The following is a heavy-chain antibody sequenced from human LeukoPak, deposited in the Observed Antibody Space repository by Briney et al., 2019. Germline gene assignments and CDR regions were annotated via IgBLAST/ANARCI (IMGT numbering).Heavy chain of an antibody. J-gene: IGHJ4*02. CDR1: GYTFTGYY. V-gene: IGHV1-2*02. CDR3: ARDLGGELLRPDY. Sequence: GASVKVSCKASGYTFTGYYMHWVRQAPGQGLEWMGWINPNSGGTNYAQKFQGRVTMTRDTSISTAYMELSRLRSDDTAVYYCARDLGGELLRPDYWGQGTLVTVSS. CDR2: INPNSGGT. D-gene: IGHD1-26*01.